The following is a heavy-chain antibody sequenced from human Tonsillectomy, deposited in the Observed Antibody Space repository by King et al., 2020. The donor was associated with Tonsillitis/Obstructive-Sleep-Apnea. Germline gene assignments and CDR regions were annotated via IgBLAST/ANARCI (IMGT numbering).Heavy chain of an antibody. CDR3: ASPQLANHGDYPYDH. CDR1: GYRFSSYW. D-gene: IGHD4-17*01. J-gene: IGHJ4*02. Sequence: QLVQSGAEVKEPGESLTISCKASGYRFSSYWISWVRQVPGKGLEWIGKIDPSDSYIHQNPSFRGHVTISADMSISTAYLQWASLKASDTAICYCASPQLANHGDYPYDHWGQGTLVTVSS. V-gene: IGHV5-10-1*01. CDR2: IDPSDSYI.